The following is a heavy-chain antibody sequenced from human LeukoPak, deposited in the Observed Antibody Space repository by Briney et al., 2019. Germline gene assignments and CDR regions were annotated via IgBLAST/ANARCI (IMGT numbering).Heavy chain of an antibody. CDR3: AKDLQDIVVVPAAIWEHGAFDI. CDR2: ISGSGGSK. V-gene: IGHV3-23*01. D-gene: IGHD2-2*01. Sequence: DPGGSLRLSCAASGFTFSSYAMSWVRQAPGKGLEWVSAISGSGGSKYYADSVKGRFTISRGNSKNTLYLQMNSLRAEDTAVYYCAKDLQDIVVVPAAIWEHGAFDIWGQGTMVTVSS. CDR1: GFTFSSYA. J-gene: IGHJ3*02.